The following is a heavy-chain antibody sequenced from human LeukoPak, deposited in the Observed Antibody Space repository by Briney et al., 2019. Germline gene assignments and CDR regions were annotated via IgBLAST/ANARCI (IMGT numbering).Heavy chain of an antibody. J-gene: IGHJ3*02. Sequence: GGSLRLSCAASGLTFSSYAMSWVRQAPGKGLEWVSTISGSGGRTYYADSVKGRFTISRDNSKNTLYLQMNSLRAEDTAVYYCARDYGDYENAFDIWGQGTMVTASS. D-gene: IGHD4-17*01. CDR1: GLTFSSYA. V-gene: IGHV3-23*01. CDR3: ARDYGDYENAFDI. CDR2: ISGSGGRT.